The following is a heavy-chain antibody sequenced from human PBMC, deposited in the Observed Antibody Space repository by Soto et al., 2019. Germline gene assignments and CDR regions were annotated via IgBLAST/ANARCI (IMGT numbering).Heavy chain of an antibody. D-gene: IGHD6-6*01. CDR1: GGSFSGYY. J-gene: IGHJ6*02. CDR3: ASAPRESSASNYYYYGMDV. Sequence: SETLSLTCAVYGGSFSGYYWGWIRQPPGKGLELIGEINHIGSTNYNPSLKSRVTISVDTSKNQCSLKLSSVTAADTAVYYCASAPRESSASNYYYYGMDVWGQGTTVTVSS. CDR2: INHIGST. V-gene: IGHV4-34*01.